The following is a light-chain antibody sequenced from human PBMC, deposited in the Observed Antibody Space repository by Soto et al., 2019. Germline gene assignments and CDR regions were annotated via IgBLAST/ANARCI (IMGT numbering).Light chain of an antibody. Sequence: DIQMTQSPSSLSASVGERVTITCRASQSNSSYLNWYQQKPGKAPKLLIYAASSLQSGVPSRFSGSGSGTDFTLTISSLQPEDFATYYCQQSYSTPSTFGQGTQLEIK. CDR3: QQSYSTPST. J-gene: IGKJ2*02. CDR2: AAS. CDR1: QSNSSY. V-gene: IGKV1-39*01.